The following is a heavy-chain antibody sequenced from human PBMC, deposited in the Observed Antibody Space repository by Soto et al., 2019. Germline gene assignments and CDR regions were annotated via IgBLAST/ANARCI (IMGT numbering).Heavy chain of an antibody. CDR1: GGSISSYY. CDR3: ARGGPYSSGWYYFDY. CDR2: IYYSGST. D-gene: IGHD6-19*01. V-gene: IGHV4-59*01. Sequence: SETLSLTCTVSGGSISSYYWSWIRQPPGKGLEWIGYIYYSGSTNYNPSLKSRVTISVDTSKNQFSLKLSSVTAADTAVYYCARGGPYSSGWYYFDYWGQGTLVTVSS. J-gene: IGHJ4*02.